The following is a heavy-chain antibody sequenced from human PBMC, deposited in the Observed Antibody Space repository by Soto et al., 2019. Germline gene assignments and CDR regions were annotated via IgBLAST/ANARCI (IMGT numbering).Heavy chain of an antibody. Sequence: SETLSLTFIVSGGSVYSNGHYWGWIRQPPGKGLEWIGSIDNNGVTNYNSSLKSRVTISRDTTKNQFSMWWTSVTAADTAVYYCGKILVGATGHTEADSWGPGTLVTAPQ. D-gene: IGHD2-15*01. CDR2: IDNNGVT. CDR1: GGSVYSNGHY. J-gene: IGHJ4*02. CDR3: GKILVGATGHTEADS. V-gene: IGHV4-39*01.